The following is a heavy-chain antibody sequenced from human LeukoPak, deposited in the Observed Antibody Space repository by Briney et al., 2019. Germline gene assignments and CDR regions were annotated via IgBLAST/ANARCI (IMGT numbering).Heavy chain of an antibody. CDR3: APVYYYDSSGYYL. V-gene: IGHV3-23*01. J-gene: IGHJ4*02. CDR2: ISGSGGST. Sequence: QTGGSLRLSCAASGFTFSSYAMSWVRQAPGKGPEWVSAISGSGGSTYYADSVKGRFTISRDNSKNTLYLQMNSLRAEDTAVYYCAPVYYYDSSGYYLWGQGTLVTVSS. D-gene: IGHD3-22*01. CDR1: GFTFSSYA.